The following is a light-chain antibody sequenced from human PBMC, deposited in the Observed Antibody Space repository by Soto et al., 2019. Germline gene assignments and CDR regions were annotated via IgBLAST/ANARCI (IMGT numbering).Light chain of an antibody. V-gene: IGKV1-39*01. CDR3: QQIFETPPYT. J-gene: IGKJ2*01. CDR2: AAS. CDR1: QSIATY. Sequence: DIQMTQSPSSLSASIGDRVTITCRASQSIATYVNWFQQKPGKAPKLLINAASSLQSGVPSRFGGSGSGTDFSLTISGLQPDDFATYYCQQIFETPPYTFGQGTKLEIK.